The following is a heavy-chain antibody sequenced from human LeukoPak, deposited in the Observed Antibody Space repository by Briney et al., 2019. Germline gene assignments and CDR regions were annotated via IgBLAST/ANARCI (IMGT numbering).Heavy chain of an antibody. V-gene: IGHV4-38-2*01. CDR3: ASSRRDAFDI. Sequence: SETLSLTCAVSGYSISSGYYGDWIRQPPGKGLEWIGSIYHSGSTYYNPSLKSRVTISVDTSKNQFSLKLSSVTAADTAVYYCASSRRDAFDIWGQGTMVTVSS. CDR2: IYHSGST. CDR1: GYSISSGYY. J-gene: IGHJ3*02. D-gene: IGHD1-14*01.